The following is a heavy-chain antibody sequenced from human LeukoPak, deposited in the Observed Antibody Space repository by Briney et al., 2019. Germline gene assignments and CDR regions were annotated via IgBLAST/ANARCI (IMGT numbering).Heavy chain of an antibody. CDR3: VRGPRYSGYDYFDY. CDR1: GFTFSTYS. Sequence: GGCLRLSCAASGFTFSTYSMNWVRQAPGKGLEWVSYISSSLSTIYYADSVKGRFTISRDNAKNSLYLQMSSLRREDTAVYFCVRGPRYSGYDYFDYWGQGTLVTVSS. CDR2: ISSSLSTI. V-gene: IGHV3-48*01. J-gene: IGHJ4*02. D-gene: IGHD5-12*01.